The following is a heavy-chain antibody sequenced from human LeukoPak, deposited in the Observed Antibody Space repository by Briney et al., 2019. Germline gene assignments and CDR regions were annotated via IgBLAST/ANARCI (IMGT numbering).Heavy chain of an antibody. D-gene: IGHD6-13*01. Sequence: PGRSLRLSCAASGFTFSSYGMHWVRQAPGKGLEWVAVISYDGSNKYYADSVKGRFTISRDNSKNTLYLQMNSLRAEDTAVYYCAKPSSSWYHGWFDPWGQGTLVTVSS. CDR2: ISYDGSNK. V-gene: IGHV3-30*18. CDR1: GFTFSSYG. J-gene: IGHJ5*02. CDR3: AKPSSSWYHGWFDP.